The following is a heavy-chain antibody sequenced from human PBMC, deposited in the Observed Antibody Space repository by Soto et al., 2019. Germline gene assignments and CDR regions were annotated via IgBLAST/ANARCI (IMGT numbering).Heavy chain of an antibody. CDR3: ATDDYGIFPY. J-gene: IGHJ4*02. D-gene: IGHD3-10*01. Sequence: ASVKVSCKVSGYPFTTYYIHWVRQAPGQGLEWMGWIDPRSGGTVYEQKFQGRVTMTRDTSISAVYMDLSGLTSDDTALYYCATDDYGIFPYWGQGSLVTVSS. V-gene: IGHV1-2*02. CDR1: GYPFTTYY. CDR2: IDPRSGGT.